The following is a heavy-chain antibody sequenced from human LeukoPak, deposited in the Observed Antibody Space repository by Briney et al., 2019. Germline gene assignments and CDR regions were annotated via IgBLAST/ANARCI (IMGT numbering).Heavy chain of an antibody. CDR3: ARAHYDFWSGPGSYYYYYMDV. CDR2: IYHSGST. V-gene: IGHV4-59*01. D-gene: IGHD3-3*01. J-gene: IGHJ6*03. Sequence: SETLSLTCTVSGGSISSYYWIWIRQPPGKGLEWMGYIYHSGSTNYNPSLKSRVTISVDTSKNQFSLKLSSVTAADTAVYYRARAHYDFWSGPGSYYYYYMDVWGKGTTVTVSS. CDR1: GGSISSYY.